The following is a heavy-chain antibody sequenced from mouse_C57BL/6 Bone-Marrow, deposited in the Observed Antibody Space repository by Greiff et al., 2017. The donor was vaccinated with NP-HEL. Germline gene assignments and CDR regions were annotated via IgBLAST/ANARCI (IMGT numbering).Heavy chain of an antibody. Sequence: EVMLVESGGGLVQPKGSLKLSCAASGFSFNTYAMNWVRQAPGKGLEWVARIRSKSNNYATYYADSVKDRFTISRDDSESMLYLQMNNLKTEDTAMYYCVRDGVCYFDYWGQGTTLTVSS. CDR1: GFSFNTYA. V-gene: IGHV10-1*01. CDR2: IRSKSNNYAT. CDR3: VRDGVCYFDY. J-gene: IGHJ2*01. D-gene: IGHD2-3*01.